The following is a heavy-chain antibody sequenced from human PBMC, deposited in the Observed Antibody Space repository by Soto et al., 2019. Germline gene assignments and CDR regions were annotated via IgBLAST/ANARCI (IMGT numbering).Heavy chain of an antibody. Sequence: QVQLVESGGGVVQPGRSLRLSCAASGFTFSSYGMHWVRQAPGKGLEWVAVIWYDASTNYYADSVKGRFTISRDNSKNTLYLEMNRLRAEDTAVYYCARDSALWPLGGGFDYWGQGTLVTVSS. J-gene: IGHJ4*02. CDR1: GFTFSSYG. V-gene: IGHV3-33*01. CDR2: IWYDASTN. CDR3: ARDSALWPLGGGFDY. D-gene: IGHD3-16*01.